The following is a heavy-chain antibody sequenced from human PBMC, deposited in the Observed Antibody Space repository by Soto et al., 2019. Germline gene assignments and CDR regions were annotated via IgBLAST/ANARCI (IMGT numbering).Heavy chain of an antibody. Sequence: SETLSLTCTVSGDSISSGSYWGWIWQPPGEGPEWIASIYHGGTTFYNPSLKSRISISVDTSKNQFSLRLTSVTAADTATYYCARVHVMVVAGSTFDYWGPGTLVTVSS. CDR1: GDSISSGSY. V-gene: IGHV4-38-2*02. D-gene: IGHD6-19*01. CDR3: ARVHVMVVAGSTFDY. J-gene: IGHJ4*03. CDR2: IYHGGTT.